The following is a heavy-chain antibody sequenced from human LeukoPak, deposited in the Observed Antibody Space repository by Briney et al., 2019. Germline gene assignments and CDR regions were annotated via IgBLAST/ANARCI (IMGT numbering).Heavy chain of an antibody. J-gene: IGHJ3*02. V-gene: IGHV4-59*01. D-gene: IGHD3-16*01. CDR1: GGSISSYY. CDR2: IYYSGST. CDR3: ARVRGGAFGI. Sequence: SETLSLTCTVSGGSISSYYWSWIRQPPGKGLEWIGYIYYSGSTNYNPSLKSRVTISVDTSKNQFSLKLSSVTAADTAVYYCARVRGGAFGIWGQGTMVTVSS.